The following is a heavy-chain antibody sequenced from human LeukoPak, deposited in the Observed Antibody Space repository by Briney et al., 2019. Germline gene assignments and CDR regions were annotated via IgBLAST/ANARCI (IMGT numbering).Heavy chain of an antibody. CDR3: SRESGPFCPFGY. V-gene: IGHV4/OR15-8*02. CDR1: GGSISGTNW. J-gene: IGHJ4*02. D-gene: IGHD1-26*01. Sequence: SETLSLTCGVPGGSISGTNWWSWVRQPPGQGLEWIGEISLAGQTNYNPSLNGRVTMSLDKSSNQLSLHLTSVTAADTATYFCSRESGPFCPFGYWGQGTLVIVSS. CDR2: ISLAGQT.